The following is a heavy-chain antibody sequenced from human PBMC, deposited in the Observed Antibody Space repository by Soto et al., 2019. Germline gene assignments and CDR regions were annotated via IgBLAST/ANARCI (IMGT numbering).Heavy chain of an antibody. V-gene: IGHV3-48*02. CDR1: GFIFRSYS. D-gene: IGHD2-2*01. CDR2: ISSSSRIT. Sequence: GGSLRLSCAASGFIFRSYSLNWVRQVPGKGLEWLSYISSSSRITYYADSVKGRFTVSRDNAKNSLYLQMNSLRDEDTAVYYCARDQDIVVAPGAYGMDVWGQGTTVTVSS. CDR3: ARDQDIVVAPGAYGMDV. J-gene: IGHJ6*02.